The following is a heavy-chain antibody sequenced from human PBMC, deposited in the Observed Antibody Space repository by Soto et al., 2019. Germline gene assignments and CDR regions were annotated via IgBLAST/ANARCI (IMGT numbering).Heavy chain of an antibody. J-gene: IGHJ4*02. CDR1: GYTFSNSE. CDR2: IVVGRGNT. Sequence: VKVSCKTSGYTFSNSEVQWVRQARGQRLEWVGWIVVGRGNTNYAQNLQGRVTITRDMSTSTAYMELSSLTSEDTAIYYCAAEVYSGGDCCHFDYWGQGTLVTVSS. D-gene: IGHD2-21*02. CDR3: AAEVYSGGDCCHFDY. V-gene: IGHV1-58*01.